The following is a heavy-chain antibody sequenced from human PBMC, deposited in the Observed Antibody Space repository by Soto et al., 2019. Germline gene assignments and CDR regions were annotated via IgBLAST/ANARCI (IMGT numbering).Heavy chain of an antibody. V-gene: IGHV1-18*01. D-gene: IGHD5-12*01. Sequence: QVQLVQSGGEVKKPGASVKVSCKASGYTFTIYGINWVRQAPGQGLEWMGWISPDNGNTNFAQKLQVRVTMTTDTSTSTAYMELRSLRSDDPDVYYCARALGYSGYAGMDVWGQGTTVTVSS. CDR2: ISPDNGNT. CDR3: ARALGYSGYAGMDV. CDR1: GYTFTIYG. J-gene: IGHJ6*01.